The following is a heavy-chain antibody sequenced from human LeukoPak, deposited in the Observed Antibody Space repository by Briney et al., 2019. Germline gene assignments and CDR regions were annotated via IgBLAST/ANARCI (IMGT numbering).Heavy chain of an antibody. CDR1: GFTFSSYS. V-gene: IGHV3-21*01. D-gene: IGHD2-8*01. Sequence: GGSLRLSCAASGFTFSSYSMNWVRQAPGKGLEWVSSISSSSSYIYYADSVKGQFTISRDNAKNSLYLQMNSLRAEDTAVYYCARDLGADCTNGVCPIDAFDIWGQGTMVTVSS. CDR3: ARDLGADCTNGVCPIDAFDI. J-gene: IGHJ3*02. CDR2: ISSSSSYI.